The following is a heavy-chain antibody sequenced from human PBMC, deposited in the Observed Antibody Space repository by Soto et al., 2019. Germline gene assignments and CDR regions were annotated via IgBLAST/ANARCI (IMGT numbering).Heavy chain of an antibody. CDR2: IGGNGGST. CDR1: GFTFSIYG. V-gene: IGHV3-23*01. J-gene: IGHJ6*02. Sequence: EVQLLESGGGLVQPGGSLRLSCAASGFTFSIYGMSWVRQAPGKGLEWVSAIGGNGGSTSYADSAKGRFTISRDDSKSTLSLQMHRLRVEDTAVYYCAKGKESLGHRPMDVWGQGTKVTVSS. D-gene: IGHD7-27*01. CDR3: AKGKESLGHRPMDV.